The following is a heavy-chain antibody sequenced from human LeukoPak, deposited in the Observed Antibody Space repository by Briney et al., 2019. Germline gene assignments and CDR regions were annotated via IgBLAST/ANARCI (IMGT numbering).Heavy chain of an antibody. D-gene: IGHD3-3*01. CDR3: ARGLASGDYDFWSGYYPYYYYYYYMDV. CDR2: IYYSGST. J-gene: IGHJ6*03. V-gene: IGHV4-61*05. CDR1: GGSISSSSYY. Sequence: SETLSLTCTVSGGSISSSSYYWGWIRQPPGKGLEWIGYIYYSGSTNYNPSLKSRVTISVDTSKNQFSLKLSSVTAADTAVYYCARGLASGDYDFWSGYYPYYYYYYYMDVWGKGTTVTVSS.